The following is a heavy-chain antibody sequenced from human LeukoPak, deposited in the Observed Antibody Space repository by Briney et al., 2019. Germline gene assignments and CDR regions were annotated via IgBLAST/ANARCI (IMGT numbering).Heavy chain of an antibody. V-gene: IGHV1-18*01. CDR3: ARDQEMATGFDY. CDR1: GYTFTSYG. D-gene: IGHD5-24*01. Sequence: ASVKVSCKASGYTFTSYGISWVRQAPGQGLEWMGWISAYNGNTNYAQKLQGRVTMTTDTSTSIAYMELRSLGSDDTAVYYCARDQEMATGFDYWGQGTLVTVSS. J-gene: IGHJ4*02. CDR2: ISAYNGNT.